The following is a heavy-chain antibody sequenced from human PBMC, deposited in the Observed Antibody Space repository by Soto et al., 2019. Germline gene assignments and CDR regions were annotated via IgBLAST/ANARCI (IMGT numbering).Heavy chain of an antibody. D-gene: IGHD5-12*01. CDR1: GGSFSGYY. CDR3: ARGPFDRGYSGYIDY. Sequence: SETLSLTCAVYGGSFSGYYWSWIRQPPGKGLEWIGEINHSGSTNYNPSLKSRVTISVDTSKNQFSLKLSSVTAADTAVYYCARGPFDRGYSGYIDYWGQGTPVTVSS. V-gene: IGHV4-34*01. CDR2: INHSGST. J-gene: IGHJ4*02.